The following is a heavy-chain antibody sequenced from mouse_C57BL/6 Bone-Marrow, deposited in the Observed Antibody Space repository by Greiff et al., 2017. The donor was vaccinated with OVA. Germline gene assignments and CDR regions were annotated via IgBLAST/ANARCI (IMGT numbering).Heavy chain of an antibody. CDR3: ARMEFYDGFAY. CDR1: GFSLSTYGMG. D-gene: IGHD2-3*01. V-gene: IGHV8-8*01. J-gene: IGHJ3*01. Sequence: QVTLKVSGPGILQPSQTLSLTCSFSGFSLSTYGMGVGWLRQPSGMGLEWLVHIWWDDDKYYNPALKSRLTISKDTSKNQLILKIAHVDTANTATYYCARMEFYDGFAYWGQGTLVTVSA. CDR2: IWWDDDK.